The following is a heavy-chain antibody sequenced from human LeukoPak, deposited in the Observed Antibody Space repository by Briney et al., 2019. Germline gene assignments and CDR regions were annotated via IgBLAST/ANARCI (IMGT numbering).Heavy chain of an antibody. V-gene: IGHV3-74*01. CDR3: ARFLAAGTGNY. CDR1: GFTFSSYW. CDR2: INSDGSST. Sequence: PGGSLRLSCAASGFTFSSYWMHWVRQAPGKGLVWVSRINSDGSSTSYADSVRGRLTISRDNAKNTLYLQMNSLRAEDTAVYYCARFLAAGTGNYWGQGTLVTVSS. D-gene: IGHD6-13*01. J-gene: IGHJ4*02.